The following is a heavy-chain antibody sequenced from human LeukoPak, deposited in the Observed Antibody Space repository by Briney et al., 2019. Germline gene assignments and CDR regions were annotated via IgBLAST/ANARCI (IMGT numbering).Heavy chain of an antibody. CDR3: ARDIHFGYSYGYAMSYFDY. V-gene: IGHV4-4*07. J-gene: IGHJ4*02. Sequence: SETLSLTCTVSGGSISSYYWSWIRQPAGKGLEWIRRIYTSGSTNYNPSLKSRVTMSVDTSKNQFSLKLSSVTAADTAVYYCARDIHFGYSYGYAMSYFDYWGQGTLVTVSS. D-gene: IGHD5-18*01. CDR2: IYTSGST. CDR1: GGSISSYY.